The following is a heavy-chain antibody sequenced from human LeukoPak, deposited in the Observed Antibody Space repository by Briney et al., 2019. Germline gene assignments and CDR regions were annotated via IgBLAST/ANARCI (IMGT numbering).Heavy chain of an antibody. D-gene: IGHD5-24*01. CDR1: GGSISSSSYY. Sequence: SETLSLTCTVSGGSISSSSYYWGWIRQPPGKGLEWIGEINHSGSTNYNPSLKSRVTISVDTSKNQFSLKLSSVTAADTAVYYCARAVEMATIVDYWGQGTLVTVSS. V-gene: IGHV4-39*07. J-gene: IGHJ4*02. CDR2: INHSGST. CDR3: ARAVEMATIVDY.